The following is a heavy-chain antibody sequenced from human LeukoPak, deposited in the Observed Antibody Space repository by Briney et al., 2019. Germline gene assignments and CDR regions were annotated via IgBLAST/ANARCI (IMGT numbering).Heavy chain of an antibody. CDR1: GYSISSGYY. CDR3: ARSGYMVRGVLDY. CDR2: IYHSGST. Sequence: SETLSLTCAVSGYSISSGYYWGWIRQPPGKGLEWIGSIYHSGSTYYNPSLKSRVTISVDTSKNQSSLKLSSVTAADTAVYYCARSGYMVRGVLDYWGQGTLVTVSS. V-gene: IGHV4-38-2*01. D-gene: IGHD3-10*01. J-gene: IGHJ4*02.